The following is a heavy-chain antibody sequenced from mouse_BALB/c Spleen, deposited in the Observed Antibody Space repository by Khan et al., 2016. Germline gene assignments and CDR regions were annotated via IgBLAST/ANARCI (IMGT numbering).Heavy chain of an antibody. D-gene: IGHD1-2*01. CDR3: AKSCYGDVAMDY. Sequence: QVQLKQSGTELLRPGASVKLSCKGSGYTFTDYYLHWVKQRTGQGLEWIGEIFPGSGITDYNEKFKGKASLTADTSSSTAYMQLSSLPSEVSAVYFCAKSCYGDVAMDYWGHGASVTVSA. CDR1: GYTFTDYY. V-gene: IGHV1-77*01. CDR2: IFPGSGIT. J-gene: IGHJ4*01.